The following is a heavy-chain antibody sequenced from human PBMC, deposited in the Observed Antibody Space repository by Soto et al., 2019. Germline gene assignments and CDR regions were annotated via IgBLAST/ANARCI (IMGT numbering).Heavy chain of an antibody. CDR3: AGDGVTISRSEGWFDP. J-gene: IGHJ5*02. Sequence: SETLSLTCTVSGGSISSGGYYWSWIRQHPGKGLEWIGYIYYSGSTYYNPSLKSRVTISVDTSKSQFSLKLSSVTAADTAVYYCAGDGVTISRSEGWFDPWGQGTLVTVSS. V-gene: IGHV4-31*03. D-gene: IGHD3-3*01. CDR2: IYYSGST. CDR1: GGSISSGGYY.